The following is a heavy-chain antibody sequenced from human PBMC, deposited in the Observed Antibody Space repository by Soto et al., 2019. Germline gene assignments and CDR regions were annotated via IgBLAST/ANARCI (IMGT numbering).Heavy chain of an antibody. CDR2: IYWDDDK. J-gene: IGHJ5*02. V-gene: IGHV2-5*02. CDR1: GFSLSTSGVG. D-gene: IGHD2-2*01. CDR3: ARNIVVVPAASYNWFDP. Sequence: SGPTLVNPTQTLTLTCTFSGFSLSTSGVGVGWIRQPPGKALEWLALIYWDDDKRYSPSLKSRLTITKEPSKNQVVLTMTNMDPVDTATYYCARNIVVVPAASYNWFDPWGQGTLVTVSS.